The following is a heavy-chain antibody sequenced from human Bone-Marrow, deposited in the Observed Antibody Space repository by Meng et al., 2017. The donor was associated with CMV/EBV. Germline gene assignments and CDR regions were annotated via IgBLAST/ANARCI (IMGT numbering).Heavy chain of an antibody. CDR1: GYTFTSYG. CDR2: ISAYNGNT. V-gene: IGHV1-18*01. J-gene: IGHJ1*01. CDR3: AREPAVAGTRYFQH. Sequence: ASVKVSCKASGYTFTSYGISWVRQAPGQGLEWMGWISAYNGNTNYAQKLQGRFTISRDNAKNSLYLQMNSLRAEDTAVYYCAREPAVAGTRYFQHWGQGTLVTVSS. D-gene: IGHD6-19*01.